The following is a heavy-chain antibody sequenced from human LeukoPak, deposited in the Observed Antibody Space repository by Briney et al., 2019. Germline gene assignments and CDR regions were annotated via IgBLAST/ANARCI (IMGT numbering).Heavy chain of an antibody. Sequence: ASVKVSCKASGYTFTSYDINWVRQATGQGLEWMGWMNPNSGNTGYAQKFQGRVTITRNTSISTAYMELSSLKSEDTAVYYCARSCSSTSCPRNSYYYYYYMDVWGKGTTVTVSS. D-gene: IGHD2-2*01. CDR3: ARSCSSTSCPRNSYYYYYYMDV. CDR1: GYTFTSYD. CDR2: MNPNSGNT. J-gene: IGHJ6*03. V-gene: IGHV1-8*03.